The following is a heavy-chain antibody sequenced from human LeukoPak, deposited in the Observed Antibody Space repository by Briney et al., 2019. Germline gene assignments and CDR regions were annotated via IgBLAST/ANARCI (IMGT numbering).Heavy chain of an antibody. CDR3: SRGSWGRPNFDR. CDR1: GFNFGEYG. CDR2: IRSNVHGGTS. D-gene: IGHD6-6*01. Sequence: GGSLRLSCTASGFNFGEYGMSWVRQAPGKGLEWVAFIRSNVHGGTSEYAASVKGRFTMSRDDSKSIVYLQMNSLKTEDTGVYYCSRGSWGRPNFDRWGQGTLVTVSS. V-gene: IGHV3-49*04. J-gene: IGHJ4*02.